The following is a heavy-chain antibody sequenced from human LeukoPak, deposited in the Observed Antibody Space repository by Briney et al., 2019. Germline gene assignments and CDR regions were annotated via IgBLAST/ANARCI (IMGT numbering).Heavy chain of an antibody. CDR3: VREFYGRGDY. CDR1: GFTFSDYY. V-gene: IGHV3-11*06. CDR2: LSTRSGHS. Sequence: PGGSLKLSCVASGFTFSDYYMSWVRQAPEKGLEWISYLSTRSGHSNYAASVKGRFTISRDDAKNSLYLQMNSLTAADTAIYYCVREFYGRGDYWGQGTLVTVSS. D-gene: IGHD3-10*01. J-gene: IGHJ4*02.